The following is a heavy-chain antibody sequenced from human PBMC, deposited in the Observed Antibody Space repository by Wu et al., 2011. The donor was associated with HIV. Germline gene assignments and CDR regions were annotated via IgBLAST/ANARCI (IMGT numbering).Heavy chain of an antibody. V-gene: IGHV1-2*02. CDR1: GYTFTGYY. D-gene: IGHD2-2*03. CDR2: INPNSGGT. CDR3: AREFCEGGYCSSTSLAY. J-gene: IGHJ4*02. Sequence: QVQLVQSGAEVRKPGASVKVSCKASGYTFTGYYMHWVRQAPGQGLEWMGWINPNSGGTNYVQNFQGRVTMTREKSISTAYMELSSLRSEDTAVYYCAREFCEGGYCSSTSLAYWGQGTLVTVSS.